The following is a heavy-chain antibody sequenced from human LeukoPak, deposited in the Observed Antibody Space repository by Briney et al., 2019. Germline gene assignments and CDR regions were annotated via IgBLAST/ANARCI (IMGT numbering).Heavy chain of an antibody. CDR2: INPNSGGT. D-gene: IGHD6-19*01. J-gene: IGHJ6*03. CDR3: ARGYSSGWSYPYYYYYMDV. CDR1: GYTFTGYY. V-gene: IGHV1-2*02. Sequence: GASVKVSCKASGYTFTGYYMHWVRQAPGQGLEWMGWINPNSGGTNYAQKFQGRVTMTRDTSISTAYMELSRLRSDDTAVYYCARGYSSGWSYPYYYYYMDVWGKGTTVTVSS.